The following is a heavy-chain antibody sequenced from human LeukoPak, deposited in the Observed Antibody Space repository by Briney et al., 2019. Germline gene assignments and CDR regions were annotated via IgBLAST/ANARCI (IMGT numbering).Heavy chain of an antibody. Sequence: ASVKVSCKASGYTFTSYGISWVRQAPGQGLEWMGWISAYNGNTNYAQKLQGRVTMTTDTSTSTAYMELRSLRSDDTAVYYCARVRLGSIFGVVYYYYYGMDVWGQGTTVTVSS. CDR2: ISAYNGNT. CDR3: ARVRLGSIFGVVYYYYYGMDV. V-gene: IGHV1-18*01. D-gene: IGHD3-3*01. CDR1: GYTFTSYG. J-gene: IGHJ6*02.